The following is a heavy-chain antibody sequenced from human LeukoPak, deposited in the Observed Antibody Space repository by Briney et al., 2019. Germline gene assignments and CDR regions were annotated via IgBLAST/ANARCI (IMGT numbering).Heavy chain of an antibody. J-gene: IGHJ5*02. Sequence: SETLSLTCTVSGGSISSSSYYWGWIRQPPGKGLEWIGSIYYSGSTYYNPSLKSRVTISVDTSKNQFSLKLSSVTAADTAVYYCARLVAADYDFWSGYYPTNWFDLWGQGTLVTVSS. V-gene: IGHV4-39*07. CDR1: GGSISSSSYY. CDR3: ARLVAADYDFWSGYYPTNWFDL. D-gene: IGHD3-3*01. CDR2: IYYSGST.